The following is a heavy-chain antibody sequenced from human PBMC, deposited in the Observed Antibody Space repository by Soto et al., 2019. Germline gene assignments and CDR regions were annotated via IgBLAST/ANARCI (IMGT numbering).Heavy chain of an antibody. V-gene: IGHV6-1*01. CDR3: ARLIVVPYYFDS. CDR1: GDSVSSNSAT. Sequence: QVQLQQSGPGLVKPSQTLSLTCAISGDSVSSNSATWHWIRQSPSRGLEWLGRTYYRSKWYNEYALSVKSRITINPDTSKNQFSLHLNSVTPEDTAVYYCARLIVVPYYFDSWGQGTLVTVSS. J-gene: IGHJ4*02. D-gene: IGHD3-22*01. CDR2: TYYRSKWYN.